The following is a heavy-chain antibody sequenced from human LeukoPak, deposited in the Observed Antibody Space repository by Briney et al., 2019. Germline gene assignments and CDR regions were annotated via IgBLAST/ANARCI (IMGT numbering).Heavy chain of an antibody. Sequence: ASVTVSYKASGGTFSSYAISWVRQAPGQGLEWMGGIIPIFGTANYAQKFQGRVTITADESTSTAYMELSSLRSEDTAVYYCARVVAAAATLDYYYGMDVWGQGTTVTVSS. CDR1: GGTFSSYA. CDR3: ARVVAAAATLDYYYGMDV. J-gene: IGHJ6*02. CDR2: IIPIFGTA. V-gene: IGHV1-69*13. D-gene: IGHD6-13*01.